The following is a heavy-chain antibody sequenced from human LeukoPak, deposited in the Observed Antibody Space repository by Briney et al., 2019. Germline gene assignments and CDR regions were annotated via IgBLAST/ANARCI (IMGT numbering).Heavy chain of an antibody. V-gene: IGHV3-7*01. CDR1: GFTFSTYW. D-gene: IGHD3-22*01. J-gene: IGHJ4*02. CDR2: MKRDGSEI. CDR3: VSFYETY. Sequence: PGGSLRLSCSASGFTFSTYWMSWVRQAPGKGLEWVANMKRDGSEIYYVDSVKGRFTISRDNAKNTVYLQMNSLRAEDTAVYYCVSFYETYWGRGTLVTVSS.